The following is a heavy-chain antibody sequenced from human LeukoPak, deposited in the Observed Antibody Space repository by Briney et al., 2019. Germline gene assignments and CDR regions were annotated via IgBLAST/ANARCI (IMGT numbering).Heavy chain of an antibody. V-gene: IGHV1-2*02. J-gene: IGHJ4*02. CDR3: ARAPTAMDPFDY. CDR1: GYTFTGYY. D-gene: IGHD5-18*01. Sequence: ASVKVSCKASGYTFTGYYMHWVRQAPGQGLEWMGWINPNSGGTNYAQKFQGRVTMTRDTSISTAYMGLSRLRSDDTAVYYCARAPTAMDPFDYWGQGTLVTVSS. CDR2: INPNSGGT.